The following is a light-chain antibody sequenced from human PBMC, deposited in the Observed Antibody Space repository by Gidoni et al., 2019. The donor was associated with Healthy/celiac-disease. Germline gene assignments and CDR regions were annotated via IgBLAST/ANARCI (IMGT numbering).Light chain of an antibody. Sequence: ELVLTQSPGTLSLSPGERATLACSASQSVSSSYLAWYQQKPGQAPRLLIYGASSRATGIPDRFSGSGSGTDFTLTISRLEPEDFAVYYCQQYGSSPLTFGPGTKVDIK. CDR1: QSVSSSY. CDR3: QQYGSSPLT. J-gene: IGKJ3*01. V-gene: IGKV3-20*01. CDR2: GAS.